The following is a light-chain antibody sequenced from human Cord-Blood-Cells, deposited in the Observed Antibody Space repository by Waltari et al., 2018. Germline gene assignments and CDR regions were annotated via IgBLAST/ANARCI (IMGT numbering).Light chain of an antibody. CDR2: DAS. Sequence: IVLTQSPATLSLSAAERSTLSCRASQSVSSYLAWYQQKPGQAPRLLIYDASNRATAIPARFSGSGSGTDFTLTISSLEPEDFAVYYCQQRSNWPPDTFGQGTKLEIK. V-gene: IGKV3-11*01. CDR3: QQRSNWPPDT. CDR1: QSVSSY. J-gene: IGKJ2*01.